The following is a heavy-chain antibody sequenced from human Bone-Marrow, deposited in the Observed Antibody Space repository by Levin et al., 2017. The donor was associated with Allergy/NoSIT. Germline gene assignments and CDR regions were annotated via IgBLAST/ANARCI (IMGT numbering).Heavy chain of an antibody. D-gene: IGHD4-23*01. CDR2: MRQDGGEK. CDR3: ARDPGGYDY. V-gene: IGHV3-7*01. Sequence: GGSLRLSCAASGFTLGNYWMTWVRQAPGKGLEWVASMRQDGGEKYYVDSVKGRFTISRDNAKNSLYLQMNNLRVEDTAVYFCARDPGGYDYWGQGTLVTASS. CDR1: GFTLGNYW. J-gene: IGHJ4*02.